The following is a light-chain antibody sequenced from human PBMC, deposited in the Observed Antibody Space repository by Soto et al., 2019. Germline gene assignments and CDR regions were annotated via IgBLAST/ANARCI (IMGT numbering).Light chain of an antibody. V-gene: IGKV3-20*01. CDR2: GAS. J-gene: IGKJ2*01. CDR3: QQYGSPPHT. CDR1: QSVYNSY. Sequence: EIVLTQSPGTLSLSPGERATLSCRASQSVYNSYLAWYQQKPGQAPRLLINGASNRATGIPDRFSGSVSGTDFTLTISRLEPEDFAVYYCQQYGSPPHTFGQGTKLEIK.